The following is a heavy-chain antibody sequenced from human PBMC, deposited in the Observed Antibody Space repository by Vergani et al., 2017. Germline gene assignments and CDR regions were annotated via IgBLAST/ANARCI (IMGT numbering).Heavy chain of an antibody. CDR2: ISGSGGST. J-gene: IGHJ4*02. D-gene: IGHD3-22*01. V-gene: IGHV3-23*04. CDR3: AQILDYYDSSGSSDY. CDR1: GFTFSSYA. Sequence: VQLVESGGGVVQPGRSLRLSCAASGFTFSSYAMSWVRQAPGKGLEWVSAISGSGGSTYYADSVKGRFTISRDNSKNTLYLQMNSLRAEDTAVYYCAQILDYYDSSGSSDYWGQGTLVTVSS.